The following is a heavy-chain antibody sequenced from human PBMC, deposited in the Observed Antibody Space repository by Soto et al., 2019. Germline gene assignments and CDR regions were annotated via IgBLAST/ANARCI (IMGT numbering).Heavy chain of an antibody. CDR2: IHYTGNT. CDR1: GGSISDYY. V-gene: IGHV4-59*01. J-gene: IGHJ5*02. Sequence: QVRLHESGPGLVKPSETLSLTCTVSGGSISDYYWNWIRQPPGKGLEWIGFIHYTGNTNYNPSLKSRVAISVDTSKNQFSVKLTSVTAADTVVYYCARGTPYHRNDDWFDTWGQGTLVTVSS. CDR3: ARGTPYHRNDDWFDT.